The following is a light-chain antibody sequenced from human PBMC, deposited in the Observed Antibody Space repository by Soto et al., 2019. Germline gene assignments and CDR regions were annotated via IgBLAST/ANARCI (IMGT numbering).Light chain of an antibody. CDR2: DAS. V-gene: IGKV3-11*01. CDR1: QSIGNY. Sequence: EIVLSHSRATLSLSPGERAARSFRASQSIGNYLAWYQQKPGQAPRLLIYDASNRATGIPARFSGSGSGTDFTLTISSLEPEDFAVYYCQHRSNWPPITFGQGARLEIK. CDR3: QHRSNWPPIT. J-gene: IGKJ5*01.